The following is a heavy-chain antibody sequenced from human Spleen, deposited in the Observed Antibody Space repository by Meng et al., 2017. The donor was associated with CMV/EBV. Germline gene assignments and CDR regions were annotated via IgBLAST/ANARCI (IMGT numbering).Heavy chain of an antibody. D-gene: IGHD2-2*01. V-gene: IGHV1-46*01. CDR1: RYIFIFYY. CDR3: ARVVRALFGPVTHFDY. J-gene: IGHJ4*02. CDR2: INPSGGST. Sequence: ASVKVSCKASRYIFIFYYVHWVRQAPGQGLEWMGIINPSGGSTSYAQKFQGRVTMTRDTSTSTAYMELSSLRSEDTAMYYCARVVRALFGPVTHFDYWGQGTLVTVSS.